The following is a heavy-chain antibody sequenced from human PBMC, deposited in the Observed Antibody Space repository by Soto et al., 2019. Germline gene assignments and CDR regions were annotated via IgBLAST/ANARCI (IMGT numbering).Heavy chain of an antibody. CDR3: ARGGYDMVWFDP. Sequence: SVKVFCKASGGTFSSYAISWVRQAPGQGLEWMGGIIPIFGTANYAQKFQGRVTITADESTSTAYMELSSLRSEDTAVYYCARGGYDMVWFDPWGQGTLVTVSS. CDR1: GGTFSSYA. J-gene: IGHJ5*02. V-gene: IGHV1-69*13. CDR2: IIPIFGTA. D-gene: IGHD5-12*01.